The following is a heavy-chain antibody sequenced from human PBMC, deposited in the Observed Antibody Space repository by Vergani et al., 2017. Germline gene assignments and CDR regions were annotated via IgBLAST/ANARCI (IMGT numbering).Heavy chain of an antibody. CDR3: ARHSHGIFGVGPGEGYFDL. Sequence: QLQLQESGPGLVKPSETLSLTCTVSGGSISSSSYFWGWIRQPPGKGLEWIGSIYYSGSTYYNPSLKSRVTISIDTSNTQFSLRLSSMTAADTAVYYCARHSHGIFGVGPGEGYFDLWGRGTLVTVSS. J-gene: IGHJ2*01. V-gene: IGHV4-39*01. CDR1: GGSISSSSYF. CDR2: IYYSGST. D-gene: IGHD3-3*01.